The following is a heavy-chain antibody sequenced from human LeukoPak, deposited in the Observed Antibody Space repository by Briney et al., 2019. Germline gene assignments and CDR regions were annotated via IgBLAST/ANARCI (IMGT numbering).Heavy chain of an antibody. D-gene: IGHD7-27*01. CDR1: GFTFSRSW. CDR2: MNQDGSEK. Sequence: GGSLRLSCAASGFTFSRSWMSWVRQAPGKGLEWVANMNQDGSEKNYVDSVKGRFTISRDNAKNSLYLQMDSLRAEDTAVYYCARDHNWGFDYWGQGTLVTVSS. V-gene: IGHV3-7*01. J-gene: IGHJ4*02. CDR3: ARDHNWGFDY.